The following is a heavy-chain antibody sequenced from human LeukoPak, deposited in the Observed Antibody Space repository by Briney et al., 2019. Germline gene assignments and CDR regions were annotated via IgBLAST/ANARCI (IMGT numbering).Heavy chain of an antibody. CDR2: INHSGST. Sequence: SETLSLTCAVYGGSFSGYYWSWIRQPPGKGLEWIGEINHSGSTNYNPSLKSRVTISVDTSKNQFSLKLSSVTAADTAVYYCARHWTYYGMDVWGQGTAVTVSS. CDR1: GGSFSGYY. CDR3: ARHWTYYGMDV. D-gene: IGHD3-3*01. J-gene: IGHJ6*02. V-gene: IGHV4-34*01.